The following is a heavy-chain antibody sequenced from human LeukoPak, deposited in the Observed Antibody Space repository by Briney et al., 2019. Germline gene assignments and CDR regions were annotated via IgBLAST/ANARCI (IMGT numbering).Heavy chain of an antibody. CDR1: GFTFSSSW. J-gene: IGHJ4*02. D-gene: IGHD3-22*01. V-gene: IGHV3-74*01. CDR3: ASEHYYDSSGYLYYFDY. CDR2: IKTDGSTT. Sequence: GGSLRLSCAVSGFTFSSSWMHWVRHAPGKGLVWVSHIKTDGSTTAYADSVKGRFTISRDNAKNTLYLQMNSLRAEDTAVYYCASEHYYDSSGYLYYFDYWGQGTLVTVSS.